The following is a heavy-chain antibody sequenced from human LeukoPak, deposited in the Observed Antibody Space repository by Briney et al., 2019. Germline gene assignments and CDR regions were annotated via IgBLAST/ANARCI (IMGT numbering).Heavy chain of an antibody. J-gene: IGHJ4*02. V-gene: IGHV3-23*01. CDR2: ISGSDSST. CDR3: ARGGGWLYYFDY. D-gene: IGHD4-23*01. CDR1: GFTFSRFT. Sequence: GGSLRLSCAASGFTFSRFTINWVRQAPGKGLEWVSGISGSDSSTYYADSVKGRFTISRDNSKNTLYLQMNSLRAEDTAVYYCARGGGWLYYFDYWGQGTLVTVSS.